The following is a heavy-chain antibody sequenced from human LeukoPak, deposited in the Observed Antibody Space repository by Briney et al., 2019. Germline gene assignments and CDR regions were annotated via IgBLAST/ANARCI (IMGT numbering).Heavy chain of an antibody. CDR1: GLTFSGYS. CDR3: GRGRPRGYSGYVIDY. CDR2: IGSSGLYI. V-gene: IGHV3-21*01. D-gene: IGHD5-12*01. Sequence: GGSLRLSCAASGLTFSGYSVNWVRQAPGKGLEWVSSIGSSGLYIYYADSVKGRFTISKDNAKNTLYLQMNSLRAEDTAAFYCGRGRPRGYSGYVIDYWGQGTPITVSS. J-gene: IGHJ4*02.